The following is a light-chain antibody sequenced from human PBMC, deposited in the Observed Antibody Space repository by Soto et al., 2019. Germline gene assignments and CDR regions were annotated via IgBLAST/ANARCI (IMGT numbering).Light chain of an antibody. V-gene: IGKV3-15*01. CDR2: GAS. CDR1: QSVSSN. J-gene: IGKJ1*01. Sequence: EIWMSQSPATLSVSPGERATLSCRASQSVSSNLAWYQQKPGQAPRLLIYGASTRATGIPARFSGSGSGTEFTLTISSLQSEDFAVYYCQQYNNWPPAFGQGTKVDNK. CDR3: QQYNNWPPA.